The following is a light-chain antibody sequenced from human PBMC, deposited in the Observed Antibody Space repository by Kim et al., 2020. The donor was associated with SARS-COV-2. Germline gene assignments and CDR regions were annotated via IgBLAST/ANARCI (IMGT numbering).Light chain of an antibody. J-gene: IGKJ1*01. Sequence: DIQMTQSPSSLSASVGDRVTITCRASQGIRHYLAWYQQKPGKVPKLLIYAASTLQSGVPSRFSGSGSGTDFTLTISSLQPEDVATYYCQRFNTPSWTFGQGTKVDIK. V-gene: IGKV1-27*01. CDR1: QGIRHY. CDR3: QRFNTPSWT. CDR2: AAS.